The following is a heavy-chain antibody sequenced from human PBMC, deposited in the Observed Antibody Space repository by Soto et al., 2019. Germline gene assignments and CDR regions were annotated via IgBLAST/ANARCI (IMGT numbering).Heavy chain of an antibody. D-gene: IGHD2-15*01. J-gene: IGHJ6*02. CDR2: MVYSGLT. V-gene: IGHV4-39*01. Sequence: SETLSLTSSVSGYAVTSSDYYWAWIRQPPGKGLEWIGSMVYSGLTYSNPSLKSRVTLSVDTSNNQFSVRLNSVTAADTAVYYCAPLSVSLSGPYGIHVWGQGTTVTVSS. CDR3: APLSVSLSGPYGIHV. CDR1: GYAVTSSDYY.